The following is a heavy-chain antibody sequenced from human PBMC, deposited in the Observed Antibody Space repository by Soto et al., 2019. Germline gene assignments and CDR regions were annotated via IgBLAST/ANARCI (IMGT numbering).Heavy chain of an antibody. Sequence: QGQLVQSGGEVKKPGTSVKVSCKASGYSFSRYGLSWVRQAPGQGLEWMGWISAYNGNTNYARKLQGRVTMTTDTSTSTAYMELRSLRSDDTAVYFCARENIVFTRDAFDIWGQGTMVTVSS. V-gene: IGHV1-18*01. D-gene: IGHD2-15*01. CDR2: ISAYNGNT. CDR1: GYSFSRYG. CDR3: ARENIVFTRDAFDI. J-gene: IGHJ3*02.